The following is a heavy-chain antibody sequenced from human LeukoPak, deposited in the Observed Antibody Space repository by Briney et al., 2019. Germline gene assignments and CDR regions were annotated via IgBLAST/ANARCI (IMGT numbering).Heavy chain of an antibody. CDR1: GGTFSSYA. D-gene: IGHD7-27*01. CDR2: IIPIFGTA. J-gene: IGHJ3*02. CDR3: ARANWGLGAFDI. Sequence: SVKASCKASGGTFSSYAISWVRQAPGQGLEWMGGIIPIFGTANYAQKFQGRVTITADESTSTAYMELSSLRSEDTAVYYCARANWGLGAFDIWGQGTMVTVSS. V-gene: IGHV1-69*13.